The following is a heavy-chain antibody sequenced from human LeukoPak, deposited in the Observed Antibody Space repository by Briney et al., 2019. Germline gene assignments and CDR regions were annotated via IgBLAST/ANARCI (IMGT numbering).Heavy chain of an antibody. D-gene: IGHD3-10*01. CDR1: GFSFSNYW. Sequence: PGGSLRLSCAASGFSFSNYWMSWVRQAPGKGLEWVANIKKDGSEKYYVDSVKGRFTVSRYNVKNSLYLQMNSLRAEDTAVYYCLQYDSGSTWGQGTLVTVSS. CDR3: LQYDSGST. V-gene: IGHV3-7*01. J-gene: IGHJ5*02. CDR2: IKKDGSEK.